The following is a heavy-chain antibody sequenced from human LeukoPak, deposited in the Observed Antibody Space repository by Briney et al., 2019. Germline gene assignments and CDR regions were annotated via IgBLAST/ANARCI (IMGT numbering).Heavy chain of an antibody. D-gene: IGHD6-13*01. J-gene: IGHJ4*02. CDR1: GYTFVNYV. V-gene: IGHV1-2*02. Sequence: GASVKVSCKTSGYTFVNYVLSWVRQAPGQGLEWMGWINPNSGGTNYAQKFQGRVTMTRDTSISIVYMELSRLRSDDTAVYYCARDPGSSWPDYFDYWGQGTLVTVSS. CDR2: INPNSGGT. CDR3: ARDPGSSWPDYFDY.